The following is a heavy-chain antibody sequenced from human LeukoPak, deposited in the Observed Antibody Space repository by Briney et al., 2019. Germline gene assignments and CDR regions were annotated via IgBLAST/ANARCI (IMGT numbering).Heavy chain of an antibody. CDR2: INPNSGGT. V-gene: IGHV1-2*02. D-gene: IGHD3-22*01. Sequence: ASVKVSCKASTYTSTGYYMVWVRQAPGQGLERMGWINPNSGGTIYAQRFQGRVIMTRDTSISTDYMELSRLTSDDTAVYYCAREPSDYYDKSGYFEAWGQGTLVTVSS. J-gene: IGHJ5*02. CDR1: TYTSTGYY. CDR3: AREPSDYYDKSGYFEA.